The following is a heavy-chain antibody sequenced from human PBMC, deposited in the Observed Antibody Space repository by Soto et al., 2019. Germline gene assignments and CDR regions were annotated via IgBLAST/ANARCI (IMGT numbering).Heavy chain of an antibody. Sequence: GWSLRLSCASSVFTLISYWMSWVRQAPGKGLEWVANINQDGSVKYYVDSVKGRFTISRDYAQNSVHLQMNNLRAEDTAVYYCVRAVAAASSYWGQGTLVTVSS. CDR1: VFTLISYW. CDR3: VRAVAAASSY. V-gene: IGHV3-7*01. CDR2: INQDGSVK. J-gene: IGHJ4*02. D-gene: IGHD2-2*01.